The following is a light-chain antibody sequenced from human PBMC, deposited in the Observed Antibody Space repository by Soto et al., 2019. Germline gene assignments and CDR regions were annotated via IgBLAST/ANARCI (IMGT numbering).Light chain of an antibody. Sequence: ETVMTQSPATLSVSPGDRVTLSCRASQSIGTNLLWLQQSPGQPPRLLISGASDRVAGVPDRFSGSGSVTDFTLTISGLQSEDCAVYYCQQYAGWPRTFGQGTKLEIK. CDR3: QQYAGWPRT. CDR2: GAS. J-gene: IGKJ2*01. V-gene: IGKV3-15*01. CDR1: QSIGTN.